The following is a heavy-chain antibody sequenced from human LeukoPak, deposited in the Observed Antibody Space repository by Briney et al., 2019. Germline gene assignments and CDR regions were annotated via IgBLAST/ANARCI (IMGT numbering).Heavy chain of an antibody. J-gene: IGHJ4*02. CDR1: GYTFTSYY. CDR2: IIPSGGST. V-gene: IGHV1-46*01. D-gene: IGHD5-24*01. CDR3: VREFRGGTFDF. Sequence: ASVKVSCKASGYTFTSYYIHWVRQAPGQGLEWMGIIIPSGGSTNHPPKFQGRITVTRDTSTSIVYMELSRLRSEDTAMYYCVREFRGGTFDFWGQGTLVTVSS.